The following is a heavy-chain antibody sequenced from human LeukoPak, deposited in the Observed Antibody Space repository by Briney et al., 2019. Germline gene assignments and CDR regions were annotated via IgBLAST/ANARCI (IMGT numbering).Heavy chain of an antibody. D-gene: IGHD3-16*01. CDR3: ARDQGDPGGSGLDY. CDR2: ISSSSSYI. CDR1: GFTFSSYS. Sequence: GGSLRLSCAASGFTFSSYSMNWVRQAPGKGLEWVSSISSSSSYIYYADSVKGRFTISRDNAKNSLYLQMNSLRAEDTAVYYCARDQGDPGGSGLDYWGQGTLVTVSS. V-gene: IGHV3-21*01. J-gene: IGHJ4*02.